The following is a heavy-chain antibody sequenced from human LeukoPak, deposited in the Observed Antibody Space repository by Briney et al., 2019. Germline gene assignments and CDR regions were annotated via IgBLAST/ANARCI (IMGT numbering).Heavy chain of an antibody. CDR2: IYYIGGT. CDR3: ARGAGCFPLV. J-gene: IGHJ4*02. CDR1: GGSISRHY. V-gene: IGHV4-59*11. D-gene: IGHD3-16*01. Sequence: SATLSLTCTVSGGSISRHYWSWIRQPPGKGLEWIGYIYYIGGTKYNRSLKSRVTISVDTSRRQFSLKLSSVTAADTAVYYCARGAGCFPLVWGRGTLVTVSS.